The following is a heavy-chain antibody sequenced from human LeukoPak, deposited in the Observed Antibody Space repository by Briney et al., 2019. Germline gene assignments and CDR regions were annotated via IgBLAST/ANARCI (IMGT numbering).Heavy chain of an antibody. Sequence: PGGSLRLSCVTSPGYGFTSHWMNWVRQAPGKGLEWVSYISSSGSTIYYADSVKGRFTISRDNAKNSLYLQMNSLRAEDTAVYYCASPSVGGATAMNWFDPWGQGTLVTVSS. CDR2: ISSSGSTI. D-gene: IGHD1-26*01. J-gene: IGHJ5*02. CDR3: ASPSVGGATAMNWFDP. CDR1: PGYGFTSHW. V-gene: IGHV3-48*04.